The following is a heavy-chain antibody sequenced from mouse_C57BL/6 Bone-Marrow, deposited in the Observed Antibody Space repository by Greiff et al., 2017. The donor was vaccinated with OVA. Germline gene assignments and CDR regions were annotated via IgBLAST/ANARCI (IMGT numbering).Heavy chain of an antibody. CDR1: GFNIKDAY. V-gene: IGHV14-4*01. Sequence: VQLQQSGAELVRPGASVKFSCTASGFNIKDAYMHWVKQRPEQGLEWIGWIDPENGDTEYASKFQGKATITADTSSNTAYLQLSSLTSEDTDVYYCTSYGNFDYWGQGTTLTVSS. CDR3: TSYGNFDY. D-gene: IGHD2-1*01. J-gene: IGHJ2*01. CDR2: IDPENGDT.